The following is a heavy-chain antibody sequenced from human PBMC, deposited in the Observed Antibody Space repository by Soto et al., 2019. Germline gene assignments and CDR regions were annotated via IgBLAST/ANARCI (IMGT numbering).Heavy chain of an antibody. CDR2: ISGGSATK. Sequence: EVQLVNFGGDVVQPGGSLRLSCEASGFTFSSYGMNWVRQAPGKGLEWISYISGGSATKTYADSVKDRFFISRDNLNSYVYLQMNSLRVDDTGVYYCARGGGERPGYWGQGTLVVVAS. J-gene: IGHJ4*02. CDR1: GFTFSSYG. D-gene: IGHD2-15*01. CDR3: ARGGGERPGY. V-gene: IGHV3-48*01.